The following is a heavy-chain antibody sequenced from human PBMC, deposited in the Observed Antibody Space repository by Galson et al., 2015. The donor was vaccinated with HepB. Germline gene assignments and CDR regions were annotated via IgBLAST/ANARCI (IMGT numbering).Heavy chain of an antibody. Sequence: SLRLSYAASGFTFSTDAMHWLRQAPGKGLEWVVMISDDGNNKYYTDSVKGRFTVYRDNSNNILYLQMNILRSEDTAVYYCARDSRNSSLDYWAQGTLVTVSS. D-gene: IGHD1-14*01. CDR3: ARDSRNSSLDY. J-gene: IGHJ4*02. V-gene: IGHV3-30*14. CDR1: GFTFSTDA. CDR2: ISDDGNNK.